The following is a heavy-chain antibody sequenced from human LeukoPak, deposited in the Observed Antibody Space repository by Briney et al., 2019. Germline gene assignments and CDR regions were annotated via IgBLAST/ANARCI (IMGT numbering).Heavy chain of an antibody. CDR3: ARGRQQLVLDDY. V-gene: IGHV4-30-2*01. CDR1: GGSISSGGYY. D-gene: IGHD6-13*01. J-gene: IGHJ4*02. CDR2: IYHSGST. Sequence: SETLSLTCTVSGGSISSGGYYWSWIRQPPGKGLEWIGYIYHSGSTYYNPSLKSRVTISVDRSKNQFSLKLSSVTAADTAVYYCARGRQQLVLDDYWGQGTLVTVS.